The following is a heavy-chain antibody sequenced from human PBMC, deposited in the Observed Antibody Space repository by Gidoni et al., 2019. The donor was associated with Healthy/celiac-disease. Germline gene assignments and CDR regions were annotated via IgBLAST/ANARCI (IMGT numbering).Heavy chain of an antibody. Sequence: EVQLVESGGGLVQPGGSLKPSCAASGFTFSGSAMHWVRQASGKGLEWVGRIRSKANSYATAYAASVKGRFTISRDDSKNTAYLQMNSLKTEDTAVYYCTRPYHYDSSGYFDAFDIWGQGTMVTVSS. V-gene: IGHV3-73*02. CDR1: GFTFSGSA. J-gene: IGHJ3*02. D-gene: IGHD3-22*01. CDR2: IRSKANSYAT. CDR3: TRPYHYDSSGYFDAFDI.